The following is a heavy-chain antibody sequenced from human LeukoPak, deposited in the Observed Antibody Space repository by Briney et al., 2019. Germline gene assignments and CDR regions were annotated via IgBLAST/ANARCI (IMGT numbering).Heavy chain of an antibody. CDR1: GFTFSSSA. D-gene: IGHD6-19*01. J-gene: IGHJ4*02. CDR3: AKGRSSGWFIEKASDY. V-gene: IGHV3-23*01. CDR2: ISGSGGST. Sequence: GGSLRLSCAASGFTFSSSAMSWVRQAPGKGLEWVLAISGSGGSTYYADSVKGRFTISRDNSKNTLYLQMNSLRAEDTAVYYCAKGRSSGWFIEKASDYWGQGTLVTVSS.